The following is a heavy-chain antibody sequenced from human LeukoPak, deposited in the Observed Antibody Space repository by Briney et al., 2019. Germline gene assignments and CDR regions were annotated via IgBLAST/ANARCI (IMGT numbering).Heavy chain of an antibody. CDR3: ARDWGTVLTVYHNDL. Sequence: GGSLRLSCAASGFTFSRYWMSWVRQAPGKWLERVANIKQDGSEKYYVDSVKGRFTISRDNAKKSVYLQMNSLRAEDTAVYYCARDWGTVLTVYHNDLWGQGTLVTVSS. J-gene: IGHJ4*02. D-gene: IGHD2-8*01. V-gene: IGHV3-7*05. CDR1: GFTFSRYW. CDR2: IKQDGSEK.